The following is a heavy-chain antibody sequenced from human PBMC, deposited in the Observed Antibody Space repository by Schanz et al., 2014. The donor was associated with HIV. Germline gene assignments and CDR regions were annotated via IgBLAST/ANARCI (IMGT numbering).Heavy chain of an antibody. CDR2: IWETGKIK. Sequence: VQLLESGGGLVQPGGSLRLSCAASGFTFSNYAMTWVRQAPGKGLEWVAVIWETGKIKNYAEAVRGRFTISRDNYKNTVDLQMNSLRAEDTAVYFCARDVAGCSGTSCYSDAFDIWGQGTLVTVSS. J-gene: IGHJ3*02. D-gene: IGHD2-2*01. V-gene: IGHV3-33*08. CDR3: ARDVAGCSGTSCYSDAFDI. CDR1: GFTFSNYA.